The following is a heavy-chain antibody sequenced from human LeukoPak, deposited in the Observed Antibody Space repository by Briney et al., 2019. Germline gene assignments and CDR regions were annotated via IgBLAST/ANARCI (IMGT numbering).Heavy chain of an antibody. V-gene: IGHV3-21*01. D-gene: IGHD5-12*01. CDR2: ISSGSSYI. Sequence: ETLSLTCAVSSYSISSGYYWGWIRQPPGKGLEWVSSISSGSSYIYYADSVKGRFTISRDNAKNSLYLQMNSLSAEDTAVYYCAYTSGYDFSSYYYYYMDVWGKGTTVTVSS. CDR1: SYSISSGYY. J-gene: IGHJ6*03. CDR3: AYTSGYDFSSYYYYYMDV.